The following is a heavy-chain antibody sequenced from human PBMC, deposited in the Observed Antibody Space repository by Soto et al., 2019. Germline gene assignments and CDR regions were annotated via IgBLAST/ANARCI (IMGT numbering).Heavy chain of an antibody. Sequence: GASVKVSCKASGYTFTSCAMHWVRQAPGQRLEWMGWINAGNGNTKYSQKFQGRVTITRDTSASTAYMELSSLRSEDTAVYYCAREDIVLVPAAMNYGMDVWGQGTTVTVSS. CDR2: INAGNGNT. D-gene: IGHD2-2*01. J-gene: IGHJ6*02. V-gene: IGHV1-3*01. CDR1: GYTFTSCA. CDR3: AREDIVLVPAAMNYGMDV.